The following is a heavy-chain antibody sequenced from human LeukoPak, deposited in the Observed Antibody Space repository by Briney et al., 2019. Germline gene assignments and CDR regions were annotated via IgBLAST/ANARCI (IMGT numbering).Heavy chain of an antibody. D-gene: IGHD1-1*01. J-gene: IGHJ4*02. CDR1: GGSTSSCY. Sequence: SETLSLTCTVSGGSTSSCYWSWIRQSPEKGLEWISYFYHSGSTNYNPSLRSRVTISVGTSKNQFTLRLTSVTAADTAVYYCARYNWNYGLFDDWGQGTLVTVSS. V-gene: IGHV4-59*01. CDR2: FYHSGST. CDR3: ARYNWNYGLFDD.